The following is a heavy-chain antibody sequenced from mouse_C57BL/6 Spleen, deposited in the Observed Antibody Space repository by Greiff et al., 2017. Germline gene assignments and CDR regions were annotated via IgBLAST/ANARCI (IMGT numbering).Heavy chain of an antibody. Sequence: EVHLVESGPGLVKPSQSLSLTCSVTGYSITSGYYWNWIRQFPGNKLEWMGYISYDGSNNYNPSLKNRISITRDTSKNQFFLKLNSVTTEDTATYYCARGGGYDDGYAMDYWGQGTSVTVSS. CDR2: ISYDGSN. V-gene: IGHV3-6*01. CDR3: ARGGGYDDGYAMDY. J-gene: IGHJ4*01. CDR1: GYSITSGYY. D-gene: IGHD2-2*01.